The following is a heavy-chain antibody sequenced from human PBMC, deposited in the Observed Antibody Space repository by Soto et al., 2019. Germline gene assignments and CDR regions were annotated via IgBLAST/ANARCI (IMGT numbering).Heavy chain of an antibody. J-gene: IGHJ4*02. CDR3: ARSNTMIRGVINLAPFDY. CDR1: GGSISSYY. V-gene: IGHV4-59*01. D-gene: IGHD3-10*01. CDR2: IYYTGST. Sequence: SETLSLTCIVSGGSISSYYWNWIRQPPGKGLEWIGYIYYTGSTNYNPSLKSRVTISVDTSKNQFSLKLRSVTAADTAVYYCARSNTMIRGVINLAPFDYWGQGTLVTVSS.